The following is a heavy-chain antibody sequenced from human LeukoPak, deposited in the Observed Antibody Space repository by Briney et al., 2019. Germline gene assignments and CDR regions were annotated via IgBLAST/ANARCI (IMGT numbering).Heavy chain of an antibody. J-gene: IGHJ6*03. CDR2: INPSGGST. V-gene: IGHV1-46*01. Sequence: ASVKVSCKASGYTFTSYYMHWVRQAPGQGLEWVGIINPSGGSTTYAQKFQGRVTMTRDTSTSTVYMELSSLRSEDTAVYYCARGITMIRGVISVGAGIGSQPKRYYYYYYMDVWGKGTTVTISS. CDR3: ARGITMIRGVISVGAGIGSQPKRYYYYYYMDV. D-gene: IGHD3-10*01. CDR1: GYTFTSYY.